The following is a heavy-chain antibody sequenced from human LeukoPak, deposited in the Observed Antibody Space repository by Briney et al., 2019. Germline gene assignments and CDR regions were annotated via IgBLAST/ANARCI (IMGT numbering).Heavy chain of an antibody. V-gene: IGHV3-30*04. CDR2: ISYDGGRE. Sequence: PGGSLRLSCAASGFTFSTYPMKWVRQAPGKGLEWVAFISYDGGREYYSDSVKGRLTISRDNSKNTLYLQMNSLRTEDTAVYYCARESPRLRLYFFDSWGQGTLVTVSS. D-gene: IGHD2-21*02. J-gene: IGHJ4*02. CDR1: GFTFSTYP. CDR3: ARESPRLRLYFFDS.